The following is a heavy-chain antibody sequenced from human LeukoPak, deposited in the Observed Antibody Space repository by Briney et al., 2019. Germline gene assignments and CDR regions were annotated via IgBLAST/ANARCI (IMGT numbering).Heavy chain of an antibody. Sequence: SETLSLTCTVSGGSLSSGGYYWSWIRQHPGKGLEWIGYIYYSGSTYYNPSLKSRVTISVDTSKNQFSLKLSSVTAADTAVYYCARVSGIVVVRGPLDIWGQGTMVTVSS. CDR1: GGSLSSGGYY. D-gene: IGHD3-22*01. J-gene: IGHJ3*02. CDR2: IYYSGST. V-gene: IGHV4-31*03. CDR3: ARVSGIVVVRGPLDI.